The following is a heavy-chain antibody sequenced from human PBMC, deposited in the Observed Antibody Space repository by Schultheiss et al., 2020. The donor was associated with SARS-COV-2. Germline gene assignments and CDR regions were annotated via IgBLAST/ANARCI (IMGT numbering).Heavy chain of an antibody. D-gene: IGHD2-2*01. J-gene: IGHJ4*02. CDR3: ARVCSSTSCHDY. CDR2: IIPIFGTA. Sequence: SVKVSCKASGGTFSSYAISWVRQAPGQGLEWMGGIIPIFGTANYAQKFQGRVTITADESTSTAYMELSSLRSDDTAVYYCARVCSSTSCHDYWGQGTLVTVSS. V-gene: IGHV1-69*13. CDR1: GGTFSSYA.